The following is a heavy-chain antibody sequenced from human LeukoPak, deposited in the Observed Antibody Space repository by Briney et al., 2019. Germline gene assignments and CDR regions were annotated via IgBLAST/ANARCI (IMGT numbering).Heavy chain of an antibody. CDR3: TTDHIGYNWNDGVGY. CDR1: GFTFSNAW. Sequence: GGSLRLSCAASGFTFSNAWMSWVRQAPGKGLEWVGRIKSKTDGGTTDYAAPVKGRFTISRDDSKNTLYLQMNSLKTEDTAVYYCTTDHIGYNWNDGVGYWGQGTLVTVSS. V-gene: IGHV3-15*01. D-gene: IGHD1-1*01. CDR2: IKSKTDGGTT. J-gene: IGHJ4*02.